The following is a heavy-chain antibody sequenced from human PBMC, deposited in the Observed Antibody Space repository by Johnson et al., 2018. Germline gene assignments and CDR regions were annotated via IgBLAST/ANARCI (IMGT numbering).Heavy chain of an antibody. CDR2: MNPNSGNT. CDR3: ARGKGTTPYYYYGMDV. CDR1: GYTFTIYD. Sequence: QVQLVQSGAEVTKPGASXKVSCKASGYTFTIYDINWVRQATGQGLEWMGWMNPNSGNTGYAQKFQGRVTMTRNTSISTAYMELSSLRSEDTAVYYCARGKGTTPYYYYGMDVWGQGTTVTVSS. V-gene: IGHV1-8*01. D-gene: IGHD1-7*01. J-gene: IGHJ6*02.